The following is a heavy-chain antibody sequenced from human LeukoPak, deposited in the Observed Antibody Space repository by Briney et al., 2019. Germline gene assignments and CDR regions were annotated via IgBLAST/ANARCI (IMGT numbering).Heavy chain of an antibody. Sequence: GGSLRLSCAASGFTFSSYWMHWVRQAPGKGLVWVSRINSDGSSTSYADSVKGRFTISRDNAKNTLYLQMNSLRAEDTAVYYCARVDDYGDYFPCYWGQGTLVTVSS. CDR3: ARVDDYGDYFPCY. J-gene: IGHJ4*02. V-gene: IGHV3-74*01. CDR1: GFTFSSYW. CDR2: INSDGSST. D-gene: IGHD4-17*01.